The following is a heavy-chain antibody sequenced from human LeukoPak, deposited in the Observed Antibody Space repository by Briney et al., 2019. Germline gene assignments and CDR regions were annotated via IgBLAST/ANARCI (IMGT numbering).Heavy chain of an antibody. CDR1: GGSFSGYN. V-gene: IGHV4-34*01. CDR3: ARGSPKHDS. Sequence: SETLSLTCAVYGGSFSGYNWNWIRQTPEKGPEWIGEINDNGDIRYNPSLKSRLTISTDTSKNQFSLKLTSVTAADTAVYHCARGSPKHDSWGQGTPVTVSP. J-gene: IGHJ5*01. CDR2: INDNGDI.